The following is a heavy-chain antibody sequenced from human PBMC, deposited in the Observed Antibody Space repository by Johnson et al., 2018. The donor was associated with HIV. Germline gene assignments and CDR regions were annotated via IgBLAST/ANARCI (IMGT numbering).Heavy chain of an antibody. V-gene: IGHV3-30-3*01. J-gene: IGHJ3*02. CDR1: GFTFSSYA. CDR3: ARDMGEMATPIRGLDAFDI. D-gene: IGHD5-24*01. CDR2: ISYDGSNK. Sequence: QVQLVESGGGVVQPGRSLRLSCAASGFTFSSYAMHWVRQAPGKGLEWVAVISYDGSNKYYADSVKGRFTISRYNSKNTLYLQMNSLRAEDTAVYYCARDMGEMATPIRGLDAFDIWGQGTMVTVSS.